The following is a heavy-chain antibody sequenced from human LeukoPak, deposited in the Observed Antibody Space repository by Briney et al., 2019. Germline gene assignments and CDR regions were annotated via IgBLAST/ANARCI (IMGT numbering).Heavy chain of an antibody. CDR2: INPNSGGT. Sequence: ASVKVSCKASGYTFTGYYMHWVRQAPGQGLEWMGWINPNSGGTNYAQKFQGRVTMTRDTSISTAYMELSRLRSDDTAVYYCARGCERYSSGWYYFDYWGQGTLVTVSS. CDR1: GYTFTGYY. V-gene: IGHV1-2*02. J-gene: IGHJ4*02. D-gene: IGHD6-19*01. CDR3: ARGCERYSSGWYYFDY.